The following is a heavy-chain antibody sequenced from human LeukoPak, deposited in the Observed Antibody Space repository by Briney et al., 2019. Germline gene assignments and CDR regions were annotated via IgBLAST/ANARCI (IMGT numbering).Heavy chain of an antibody. CDR3: ARADSSGWYRPRYYGMDV. CDR2: IYPRDGST. Sequence: ASVKVSCKASGYTFTSNYIHWVRQAPGQGLEWMGMIYPRDGSTSYAQKFQGRVTITADESTSTAYMELSSLRSGGTAVYYCARADSSGWYRPRYYGMDVWGQGTTVTVSS. J-gene: IGHJ6*02. V-gene: IGHV1-46*01. D-gene: IGHD6-19*01. CDR1: GYTFTSNY.